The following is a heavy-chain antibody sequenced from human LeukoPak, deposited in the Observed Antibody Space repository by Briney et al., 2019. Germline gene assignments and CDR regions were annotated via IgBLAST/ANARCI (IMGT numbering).Heavy chain of an antibody. CDR1: GFTFSTYG. Sequence: PGGSLRLSCAASGFTFSTYGMSWVRQAPGKGLEWVSAIGGSGGSTFYADSVKGRFTISRDNSKNTLYLQMNSLRAEDTAVYYCAKDNYYDSSGYYYQKYYFDYWGQGTLVTVSS. V-gene: IGHV3-23*01. J-gene: IGHJ4*02. D-gene: IGHD3-22*01. CDR3: AKDNYYDSSGYYYQKYYFDY. CDR2: IGGSGGST.